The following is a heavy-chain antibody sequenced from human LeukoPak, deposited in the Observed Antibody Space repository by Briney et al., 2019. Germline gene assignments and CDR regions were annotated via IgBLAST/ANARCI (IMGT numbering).Heavy chain of an antibody. CDR1: GFTVTSYW. CDR3: ARDQPPPSYDILTGYFRGNWFDP. V-gene: IGHV3-7*01. D-gene: IGHD3-9*01. J-gene: IGHJ5*02. Sequence: GGSLRLSCAASGFTVTSYWMSWVRQAPGKGLEWVANIKQVGSEKYYVDSVKGRFTISRDNAKNSLYLQMNSLRAEDTAVYYCARDQPPPSYDILTGYFRGNWFDPWGQGTLVTVSS. CDR2: IKQVGSEK.